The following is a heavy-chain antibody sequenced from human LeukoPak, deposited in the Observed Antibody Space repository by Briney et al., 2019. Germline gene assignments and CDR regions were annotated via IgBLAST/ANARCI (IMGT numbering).Heavy chain of an antibody. Sequence: PGGSLRLSCAASGFTFSSYAMSWVRQAPGKGLEWVSTISDSGGSTYYADSVKGRFTISRDNSKNTLHLQMNSLRAEDTAVYYCATRTGSRDGYNFDYWGQGTLVTVSS. CDR2: ISDSGGST. CDR1: GFTFSSYA. J-gene: IGHJ4*02. CDR3: ATRTGSRDGYNFDY. D-gene: IGHD5-24*01. V-gene: IGHV3-23*01.